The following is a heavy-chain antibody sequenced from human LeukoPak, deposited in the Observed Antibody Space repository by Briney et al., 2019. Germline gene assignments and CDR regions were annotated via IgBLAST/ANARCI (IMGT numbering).Heavy chain of an antibody. D-gene: IGHD2-2*01. V-gene: IGHV4-39*01. J-gene: IGHJ4*02. Sequence: SETLSLTCTVSGGSISSSHFYWGWIRQTPGKGLEWIGSVYDSGSAYHNPSITSRVTISVDVSKNQFSLSLRSVTAADTAVYYCARQGRGCSSSSCYSDWGQGTLVTVSS. CDR3: ARQGRGCSSSSCYSD. CDR1: GGSISSSHFY. CDR2: VYDSGSA.